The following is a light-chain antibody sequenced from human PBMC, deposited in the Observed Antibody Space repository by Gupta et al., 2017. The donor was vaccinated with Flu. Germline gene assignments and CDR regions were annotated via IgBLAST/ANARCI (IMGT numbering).Light chain of an antibody. CDR2: EVS. V-gene: IGLV2-14*01. CDR3: SSYTTRSTVV. J-gene: IGLJ2*01. CDR1: SSDVGASNS. Sequence: QSALTQPASVPGSPVQSITISCTGTSSDVGASNSVSWYQHHPGKAPKLMIFEVSDRPSGISARFSGSKSGNTASLTISGLQAEDEADYYCSSYTTRSTVVFGGGTKVTVL.